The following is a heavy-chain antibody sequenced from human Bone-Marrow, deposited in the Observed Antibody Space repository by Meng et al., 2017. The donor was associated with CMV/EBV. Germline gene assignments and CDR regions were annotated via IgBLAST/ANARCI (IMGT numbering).Heavy chain of an antibody. CDR1: GGTFSSYG. J-gene: IGHJ5*02. CDR3: ARDGTYCSSTSCHNWFDP. Sequence: ASVKVSCKASGGTFSSYGISWVRQAPGQGLEWMGWISAYNGNTNYAQKLQGRVTMTTDTSTSTAYMELRSLRSDDTAVYYCARDGTYCSSTSCHNWFDPWGQGTLVTVSS. CDR2: ISAYNGNT. D-gene: IGHD2-2*01. V-gene: IGHV1-18*01.